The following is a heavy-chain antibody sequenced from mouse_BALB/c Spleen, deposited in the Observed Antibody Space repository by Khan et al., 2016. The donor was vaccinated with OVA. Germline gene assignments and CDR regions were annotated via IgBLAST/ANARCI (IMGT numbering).Heavy chain of an antibody. J-gene: IGHJ2*01. CDR2: ISYSGNN. CDR1: GYSITSDYA. CDR3: ARISGGDFDY. V-gene: IGHV3-2*02. D-gene: IGHD4-1*01. Sequence: VQLKESGPGLVKPSQSLSLTCTVTGYSITSDYAWNWIRQFPGNELEWMGFISYSGNNNYNPSLKSRISITRDTSENQFFLQLNSVTTEDTATYYCARISGGDFDYWGQGTTLTVSS.